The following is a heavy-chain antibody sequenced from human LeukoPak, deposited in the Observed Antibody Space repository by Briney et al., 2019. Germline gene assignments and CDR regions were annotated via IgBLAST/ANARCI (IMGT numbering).Heavy chain of an antibody. CDR3: ARDRGPGDNYYFDY. CDR2: INPSSGST. CDR1: GYTFTVYY. D-gene: IGHD1-20*01. Sequence: GASVKDSCKASGYTFTVYYMHWVRQAPGQGLEWRGIINPSSGSTSYAQKFQGRVTMTRDTSTSTVYMELSSLRSEDTAVYYCARDRGPGDNYYFDYWGQGTLVTVSS. V-gene: IGHV1-46*01. J-gene: IGHJ4*02.